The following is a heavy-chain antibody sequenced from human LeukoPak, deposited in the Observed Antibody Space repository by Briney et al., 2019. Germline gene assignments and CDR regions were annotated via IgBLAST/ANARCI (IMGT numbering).Heavy chain of an antibody. V-gene: IGHV1-2*06. Sequence: ASVKVSCKASGYTFTGYYMHWVRQAPGQGLEWLGRIDPKTGGTKYAQKFQGRVTMTRDTSSSTAYMGLSSLRSDDTAVYFCTVLSDGDAFDIWGQGTLVTVSS. CDR3: TVLSDGDAFDI. D-gene: IGHD6-6*01. J-gene: IGHJ3*02. CDR1: GYTFTGYY. CDR2: IDPKTGGT.